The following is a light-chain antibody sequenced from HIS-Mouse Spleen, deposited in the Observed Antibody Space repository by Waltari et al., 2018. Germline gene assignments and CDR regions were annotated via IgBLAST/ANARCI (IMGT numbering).Light chain of an antibody. Sequence: EIVMTQSTATLSVSPGERATLSCRASQSVSSNLAWHQQKPGQAPRLLIYGASTRATGIPARFSGSGSGTEFTLTISSMQSEDFAVYYCQQYNNWPPWTFGQGTKVEIK. CDR2: GAS. V-gene: IGKV3-15*01. CDR1: QSVSSN. J-gene: IGKJ1*01. CDR3: QQYNNWPPWT.